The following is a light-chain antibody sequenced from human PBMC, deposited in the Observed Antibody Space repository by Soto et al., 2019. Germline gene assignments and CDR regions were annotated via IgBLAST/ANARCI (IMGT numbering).Light chain of an antibody. V-gene: IGKV3-20*01. CDR2: GAS. CDR3: QQYXSSPLT. Sequence: EIVLTQSPGTLSLSPGERATLSCRASQSVSSNYLAWYQQKPGQAPRLLIYGASSRATGIPDRFSGSGSGTDFTLTISRLEPEDFAXYHCQQYXSSPLTFGGGTKVEIK. CDR1: QSVSSNY. J-gene: IGKJ4*01.